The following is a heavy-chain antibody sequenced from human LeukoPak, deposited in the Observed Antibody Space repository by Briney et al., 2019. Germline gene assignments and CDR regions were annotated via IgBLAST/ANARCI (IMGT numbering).Heavy chain of an antibody. J-gene: IGHJ4*02. CDR2: ISGSGGST. D-gene: IGHD3-22*01. CDR1: GFTFSSYA. Sequence: PGGSLRLSCAASGFTFSSYAMSRVRQAPGKGLEWVSAISGSGGSTYYADSVKGRFTISRDNSKNTLYLQMNSLRAEDTAVYYCAGITMIVVVITTFDYWGQGTLVTVSS. CDR3: AGITMIVVVITTFDY. V-gene: IGHV3-23*01.